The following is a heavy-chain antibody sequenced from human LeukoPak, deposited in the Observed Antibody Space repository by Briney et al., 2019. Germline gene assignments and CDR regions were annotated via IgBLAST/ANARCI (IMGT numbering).Heavy chain of an antibody. CDR2: ISGSGGSS. D-gene: IGHD1-26*01. J-gene: IGHJ5*02. V-gene: IGHV3-23*01. CDR3: AKDYYLGGGSYYNWFDP. Sequence: QAGGSLRLSCAASGFTFSSYGMSWVRQAPGKGLEWVSAISGSGGSSYYADSVKGRFTISRDNSKNTLYLQMNSLRAEDTAVYYCAKDYYLGGGSYYNWFDPWGQGTLVTVSS. CDR1: GFTFSSYG.